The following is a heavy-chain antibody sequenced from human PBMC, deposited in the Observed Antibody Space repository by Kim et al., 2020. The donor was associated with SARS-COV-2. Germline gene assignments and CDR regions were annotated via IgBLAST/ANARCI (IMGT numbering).Heavy chain of an antibody. CDR1: GGSMSGYY. CDR2: IYHTGST. D-gene: IGHD3-10*01. CDR3: ARFRWLGDLVAFDI. V-gene: IGHV4-59*01. J-gene: IGHJ3*02. Sequence: SETLSLTCSVSGGSMSGYYWSWIRQSPGKGLEWIGYIYHTGSTNYNPSLKSRVTISVDTSKKHFSLKLRSVTAADTAVYYCARFRWLGDLVAFDIWGQGT.